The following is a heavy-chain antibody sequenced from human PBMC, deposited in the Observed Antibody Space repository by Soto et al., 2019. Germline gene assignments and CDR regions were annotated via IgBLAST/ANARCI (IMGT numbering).Heavy chain of an antibody. D-gene: IGHD2-2*01. CDR1: GFTFSDYY. CDR3: ARVGDDCSSTSCYEGNWFDP. Sequence: GGSLRLSCAASGFTFSDYYMSWIRQAPGKGLEWVSYISSSSSYTNYADSVKGRFTISRDNAKNSLYLQMNSLRAEDTAVYYCARVGDDCSSTSCYEGNWFDPWGQGTLVTVSS. CDR2: ISSSSSYT. J-gene: IGHJ5*02. V-gene: IGHV3-11*05.